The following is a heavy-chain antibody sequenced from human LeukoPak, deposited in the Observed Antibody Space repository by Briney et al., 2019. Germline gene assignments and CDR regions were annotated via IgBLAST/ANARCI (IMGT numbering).Heavy chain of an antibody. Sequence: GGSLRLSCAAPGFTFSSYSMNWVRQAPGKGLEWVSSIGSSSSYIYYADSVKGRFTISRDNAKNSLYLQMNSLRAEDTAVYYCARHGPNDYGGNWDWYFDLWGRGTLVTVSS. J-gene: IGHJ2*01. CDR2: IGSSSSYI. CDR1: GFTFSSYS. CDR3: ARHGPNDYGGNWDWYFDL. D-gene: IGHD4-23*01. V-gene: IGHV3-21*01.